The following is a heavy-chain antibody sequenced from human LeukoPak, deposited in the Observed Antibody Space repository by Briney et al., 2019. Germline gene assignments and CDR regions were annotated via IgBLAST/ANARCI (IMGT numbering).Heavy chain of an antibody. J-gene: IGHJ6*03. CDR2: INHSGST. CDR3: ARGRGYMDV. V-gene: IGHV4-34*01. Sequence: SETLSLTCAVYGGSFSGYYWSWIRQPPGKGLELIGEINHSGSTNYNPSLKSRVTISVDTSKNQFSLKLSSVAAADTAVYYCARGRGYMDVWGKGTTVTVSS. CDR1: GGSFSGYY.